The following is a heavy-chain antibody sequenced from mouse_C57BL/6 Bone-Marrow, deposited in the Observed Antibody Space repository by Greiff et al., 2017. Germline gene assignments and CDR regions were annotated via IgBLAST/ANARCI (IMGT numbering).Heavy chain of an antibody. J-gene: IGHJ2*01. D-gene: IGHD4-1*01. CDR2: INPNNGGT. Sequence: VQLQQSGPELVKPGASVKISCKASGYTFTDYYMNWVKQSHGKSLEWIGDINPNNGGTSYNQKFKGKATLTVDKSSSTAYMELRSLTSEDSAVYYCARRAGLGRWYFDYWGQGTTLTVSS. CDR1: GYTFTDYY. V-gene: IGHV1-26*01. CDR3: ARRAGLGRWYFDY.